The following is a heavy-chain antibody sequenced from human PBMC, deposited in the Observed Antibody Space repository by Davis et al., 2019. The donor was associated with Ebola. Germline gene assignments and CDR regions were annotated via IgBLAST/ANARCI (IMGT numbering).Heavy chain of an antibody. V-gene: IGHV3-48*01. J-gene: IGHJ4*02. CDR3: TKIEAYGSGNYFDY. CDR2: TSDSGSTI. Sequence: GESLKISCAASEFTFSGYAMNWVRQAPGKGLEWVSYTSDSGSTIYYADSVKGRFTISRDKAKNSLYLQMNSLRAEDTAVYYCTKIEAYGSGNYFDYWGQGTLVTISS. D-gene: IGHD3-10*01. CDR1: EFTFSGYA.